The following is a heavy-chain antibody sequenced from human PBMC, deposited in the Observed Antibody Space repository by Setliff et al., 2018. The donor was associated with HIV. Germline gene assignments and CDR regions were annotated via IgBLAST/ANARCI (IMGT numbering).Heavy chain of an antibody. CDR2: ISSSSSYI. Sequence: PGGSLRLSCAASGFTFSSYSMNWVRQAPGKGLEWVSSISSSSSYIYYADSVKGRFTISRDNAKNSLYLQMNSLRAEDTAVYYCARRDCSGGSCYMGYYYYMAVGGKGPTVTVSS. J-gene: IGHJ6*03. D-gene: IGHD2-15*01. CDR1: GFTFSSYS. CDR3: ARRDCSGGSCYMGYYYYMAV. V-gene: IGHV3-21*01.